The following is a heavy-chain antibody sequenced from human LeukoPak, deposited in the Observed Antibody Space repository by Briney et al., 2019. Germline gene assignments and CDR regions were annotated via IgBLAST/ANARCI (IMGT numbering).Heavy chain of an antibody. CDR3: ARTGARRTKAAFDY. Sequence: SETLSLTCAVYGGSFSGYYWSWIRQPPGKGLEWIGEINHSGSTNYNPSLKSRVTISVDTSKNQFSLKLSSVTAADTAVYYCARTGARRTKAAFDYWGQGTLVTVSS. CDR2: INHSGST. J-gene: IGHJ4*02. CDR1: GGSFSGYY. D-gene: IGHD6-13*01. V-gene: IGHV4-34*01.